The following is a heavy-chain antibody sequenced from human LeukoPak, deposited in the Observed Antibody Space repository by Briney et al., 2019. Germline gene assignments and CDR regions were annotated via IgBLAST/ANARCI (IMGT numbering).Heavy chain of an antibody. Sequence: ASVKVSCKASGYTFTGYYMHWVRQAPGQGLEWMGRINPNSGGTNYAQKFQGRVTMTRDTSISTAYMELSRLRSDDTAVYYCARRGSSSSRIEDDYWGQGTLVTVSS. CDR1: GYTFTGYY. V-gene: IGHV1-2*06. CDR2: INPNSGGT. D-gene: IGHD6-6*01. CDR3: ARRGSSSSRIEDDY. J-gene: IGHJ4*02.